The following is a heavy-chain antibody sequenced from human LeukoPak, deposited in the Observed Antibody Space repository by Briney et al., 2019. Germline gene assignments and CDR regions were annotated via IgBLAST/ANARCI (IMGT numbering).Heavy chain of an antibody. J-gene: IGHJ6*02. Sequence: PSETLSLTCAVYGGSFSGYYWSWLRQPPGKGLEWIGEINHSGSTNYNPSLKSRVTISVDTSKNQFSLELSSVTAADTAVYYCASTYYDFWSGYGYYYGMDVWGQGTTVTVSS. V-gene: IGHV4-34*01. CDR2: INHSGST. CDR3: ASTYYDFWSGYGYYYGMDV. D-gene: IGHD3-3*01. CDR1: GGSFSGYY.